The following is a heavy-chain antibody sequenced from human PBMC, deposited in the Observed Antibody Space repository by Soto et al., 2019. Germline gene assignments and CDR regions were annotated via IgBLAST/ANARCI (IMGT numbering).Heavy chain of an antibody. Sequence: QITLKESGPSLVRPTKTLTLTCSFSGFSLSTRGVAVGWIRQPPGKAREWLALIFWDDDKWYSPSLRSRLTITEDTSKTQVVLTMANMDPVDTAAYYRAHRARGYAYYFDQWGQGTLVTVSS. CDR2: IFWDDDK. J-gene: IGHJ4*02. D-gene: IGHD5-12*01. CDR1: GFSLSTRGVA. V-gene: IGHV2-5*02. CDR3: AHRARGYAYYFDQ.